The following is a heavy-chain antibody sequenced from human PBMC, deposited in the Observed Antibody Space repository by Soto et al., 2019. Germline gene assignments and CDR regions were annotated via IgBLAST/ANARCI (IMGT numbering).Heavy chain of an antibody. V-gene: IGHV4-34*01. J-gene: IGHJ6*03. CDR2: INHSGST. CDR1: GGSFSGYY. Sequence: SETLSLTCAVYGGSFSGYYWSWIRQPPGKGLEWIGEINHSGSTNYNPSLKSRVTISVDTSKNQFSLKLSSVTAADTAAYYCARIRVLRFLNYYYYYYMDVWGKGTTVTVSS. CDR3: ARIRVLRFLNYYYYYYMDV. D-gene: IGHD3-3*01.